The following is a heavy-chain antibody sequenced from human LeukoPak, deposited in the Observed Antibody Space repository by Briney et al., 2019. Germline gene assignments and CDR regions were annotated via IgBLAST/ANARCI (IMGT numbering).Heavy chain of an antibody. CDR1: GGYITTYY. CDR3: ATLNIESSSGWFFRY. Sequence: SETLSLTCHVSGGYITTYYWSWIRQPPGKGLEWIGYAYYSGSNDYNPSLRSRVTMSADASRNQFSLTLSSVTAADTAVYYCATLNIESSSGWFFRYWGQGTLVSVSS. J-gene: IGHJ4*02. CDR2: AYYSGSN. V-gene: IGHV4-59*01. D-gene: IGHD6-19*01.